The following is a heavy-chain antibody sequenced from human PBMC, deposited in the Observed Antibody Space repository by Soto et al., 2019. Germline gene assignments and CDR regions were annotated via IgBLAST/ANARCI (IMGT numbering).Heavy chain of an antibody. V-gene: IGHV5-51*01. CDR2: IYPCASDS. Sequence: GESLKISCKGSGYSFTSYWIGWVRQMPGKGLEWIGIIYPCASDSRYSPSFQGQVTISADKSISTAYLQWSSLKASDTAMYYCARVGHPSWGSYRLEQHFDYWGQGTLVTVSS. J-gene: IGHJ4*02. CDR3: ARVGHPSWGSYRLEQHFDY. CDR1: GYSFTSYW. D-gene: IGHD3-16*02.